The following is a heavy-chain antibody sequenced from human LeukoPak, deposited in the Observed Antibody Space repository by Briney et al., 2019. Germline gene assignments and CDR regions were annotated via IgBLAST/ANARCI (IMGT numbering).Heavy chain of an antibody. CDR2: ISSDGSST. CDR1: GFTFSTYW. D-gene: IGHD3-10*01. J-gene: IGHJ3*02. CDR3: ARVHYNAFDI. V-gene: IGHV3-74*01. Sequence: PGGSLRLSCAASGFTFSTYWMRWIRKVPGKGLVWVSSISSDGSSTHYADSVKGRFTISRVNVKNTLYLQVNSLRAEDTAVYYCARVHYNAFDIWGQGTMVTVSS.